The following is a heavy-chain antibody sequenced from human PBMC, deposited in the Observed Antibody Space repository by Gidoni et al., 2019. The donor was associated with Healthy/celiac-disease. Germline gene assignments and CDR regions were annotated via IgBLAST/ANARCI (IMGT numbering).Heavy chain of an antibody. CDR3: AKDIKANYDFWSGYFDY. D-gene: IGHD3-3*01. CDR1: GFTFDDYA. Sequence: EVQLVESGGGLVQPGRSLRLSCAASGFTFDDYAMHWVRQAPGKGLEWVSGISWNSGSIGYADSVKGRFTISRDNAKNSLYLQMSSLRAEDTALYYCAKDIKANYDFWSGYFDYWGQGTLVTVSS. V-gene: IGHV3-9*01. J-gene: IGHJ4*02. CDR2: ISWNSGSI.